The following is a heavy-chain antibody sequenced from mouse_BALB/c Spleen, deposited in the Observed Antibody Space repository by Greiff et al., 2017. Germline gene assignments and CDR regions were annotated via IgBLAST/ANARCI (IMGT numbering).Heavy chain of an antibody. V-gene: IGHV7-3*02. CDR2: IRNKANGYTT. J-gene: IGHJ4*01. Sequence: EVQVVESGGGLVQPGGSLRLSCATSGFTFTDYYMSWVRQPPGKALEWLGFIRNKANGYTTEYSASVKGRFTISRDNSQSILYLQMNTLRAEDSATYYCARSITTVVGAMDYWGQGTSVTVSS. D-gene: IGHD1-1*01. CDR1: GFTFTDYY. CDR3: ARSITTVVGAMDY.